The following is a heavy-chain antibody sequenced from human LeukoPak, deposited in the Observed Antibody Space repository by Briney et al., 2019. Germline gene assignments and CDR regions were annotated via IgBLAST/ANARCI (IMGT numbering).Heavy chain of an antibody. Sequence: SETLSLTCAVSGGSISSGGYSWSWIRQPPGKGLEWIGYIYHSGSTYYNPSLKSRVTISVDRSKNQFSLKLSSVTAADTAVYYCARGPTYGSYWYFDLWGRGTLVTVSS. CDR3: ARGPTYGSYWYFDL. D-gene: IGHD4-17*01. V-gene: IGHV4-30-2*01. CDR1: GGSISSGGYS. CDR2: IYHSGST. J-gene: IGHJ2*01.